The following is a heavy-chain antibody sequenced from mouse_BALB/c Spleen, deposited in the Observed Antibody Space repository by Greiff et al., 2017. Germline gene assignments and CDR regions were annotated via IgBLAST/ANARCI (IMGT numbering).Heavy chain of an antibody. CDR1: GYTFTSYY. CDR2: INPSNGGT. V-gene: IGHV1S81*02. Sequence: QVQLKESGAELVKPGASVKLSCKASGYTFTSYYMYWVKQRPGQGLEWIGEINPSNGGTNFNEKFKSKATLTVDKSSSTAYMQLSSLTSEDSAVYYCTREGYYPAWFAYWGQGTLVTVSA. J-gene: IGHJ3*01. CDR3: TREGYYPAWFAY. D-gene: IGHD2-3*01.